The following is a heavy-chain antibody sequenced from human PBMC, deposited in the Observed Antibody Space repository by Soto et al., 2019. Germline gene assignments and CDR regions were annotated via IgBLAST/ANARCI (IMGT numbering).Heavy chain of an antibody. Sequence: SETLSLTCAVYGGSFSGYYWSWIRQPPGKGLEWIGEINHSGSTNYNPSLKSRVTISVDTSKNQFSLKLSSVTAADTAVYYCARALQRYCSSTSCSGGGMDVWGQGTTVTVSS. J-gene: IGHJ6*02. CDR1: GGSFSGYY. CDR2: INHSGST. D-gene: IGHD2-2*01. CDR3: ARALQRYCSSTSCSGGGMDV. V-gene: IGHV4-34*01.